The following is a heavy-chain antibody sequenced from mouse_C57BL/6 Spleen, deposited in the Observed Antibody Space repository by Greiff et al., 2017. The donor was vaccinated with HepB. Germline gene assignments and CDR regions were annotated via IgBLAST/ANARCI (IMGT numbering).Heavy chain of an antibody. Sequence: VQLQQSGAELVRPGASVTLSCKASGYTFTDYEMHWVKQTPVHGLEWIGAIDPETGGTAYNQKFKGKAILTADKSSSTAYMELRSLTSEDSAVYYCTREDGYYPYYFDYWGQGTTLTVSS. J-gene: IGHJ2*01. CDR1: GYTFTDYE. V-gene: IGHV1-15*01. CDR3: TREDGYYPYYFDY. D-gene: IGHD2-3*01. CDR2: IDPETGGT.